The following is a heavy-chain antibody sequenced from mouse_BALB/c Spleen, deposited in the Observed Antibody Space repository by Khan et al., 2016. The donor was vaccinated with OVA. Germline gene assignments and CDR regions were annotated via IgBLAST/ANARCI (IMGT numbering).Heavy chain of an antibody. CDR2: INPNNGDT. J-gene: IGHJ2*01. V-gene: IGHV1-18*01. CDR3: ARTGYGSLGY. CDR1: GYTFTDYN. D-gene: IGHD1-1*01. Sequence: VQLKESGPELVKPGASVKIPCKASGYTFTDYNMDWVKQSHGKSLEWIGDINPNNGDTFYNQKFKGKATLTVDKSSSTAFMELRSLTSEDTAVYYCARTGYGSLGYWGQGTTLPGSS.